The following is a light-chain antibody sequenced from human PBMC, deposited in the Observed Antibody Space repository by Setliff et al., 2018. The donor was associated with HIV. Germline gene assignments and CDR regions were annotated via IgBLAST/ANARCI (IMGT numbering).Light chain of an antibody. V-gene: IGLV2-14*01. J-gene: IGLJ1*01. CDR2: DVS. CDR1: SSDVGNYNY. CDR3: SSYTGRSTFV. Sequence: SVLTQPASVSGSPGQSITISCTGISSDVGNYNYVSWYQEHPGKAPKLMIYDVSKRPSGVSNRFSGSKSGNTASPTISGLQAEDEADYHCSSYTGRSTFVFGTGTKVTVL.